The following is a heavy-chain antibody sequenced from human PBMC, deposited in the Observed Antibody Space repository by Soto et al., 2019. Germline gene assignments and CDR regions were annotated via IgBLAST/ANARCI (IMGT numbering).Heavy chain of an antibody. D-gene: IGHD3-3*01. Sequence: GGSLRLSCAASGFSFGSYALSWVRQAPGKGLEWVSTISGSDGKTFYADSVKGRFSISRDTSQSTLYLQMNSLRADDTAMYYCARWSYLDYWGQGTLVTVSS. J-gene: IGHJ4*02. CDR2: ISGSDGKT. V-gene: IGHV3-23*01. CDR1: GFSFGSYA. CDR3: ARWSYLDY.